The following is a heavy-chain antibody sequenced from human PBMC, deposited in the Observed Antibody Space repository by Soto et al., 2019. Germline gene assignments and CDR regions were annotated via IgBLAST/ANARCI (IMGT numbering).Heavy chain of an antibody. CDR2: ISGNGNSA. CDR3: GNERRGSGWSVCNF. J-gene: IGHJ4*02. V-gene: IGHV3-23*01. D-gene: IGHD6-19*01. CDR1: GFTFRDYA. Sequence: HPGGSLRLSCAASGFTFRDYAMNWVRLSPGKGLEWVSDISGNGNSARYADSVKGRFTISRDNSKDTLYLQMNSLRVDDTAVYYCGNERRGSGWSVCNFWGQGRLFTVSS.